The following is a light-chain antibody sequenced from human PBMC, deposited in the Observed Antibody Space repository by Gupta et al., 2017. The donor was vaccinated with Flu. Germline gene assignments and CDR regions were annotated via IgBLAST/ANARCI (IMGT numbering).Light chain of an antibody. CDR3: QQSASAPHT. V-gene: IGKV1-39*01. CDR2: AAS. Sequence: DIQMTQSPSSLSASVGDRVTITCRASQSISTYLYWYQQKPGKAPKFLIYAASSLHSGVPSRFSGSGSGTDFTLTISRLQPEDVATYYCQQSASAPHTFGQGTKLEI. J-gene: IGKJ2*01. CDR1: QSISTY.